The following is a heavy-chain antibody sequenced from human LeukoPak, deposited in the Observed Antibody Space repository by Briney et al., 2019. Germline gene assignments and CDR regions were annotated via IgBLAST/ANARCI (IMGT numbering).Heavy chain of an antibody. J-gene: IGHJ4*02. CDR1: GFTFSSYT. CDR3: ARDLIAVRFGGSGSYEN. D-gene: IGHD3-10*01. CDR2: ISSSSSYI. Sequence: PGGSLRLSCAASGFTFSSYTMNWVRQAPGKGLEWVSSISSSSSYIYYADSVKGRFTISRDNAKNSLYLQMNSLRAEDTAVYYCARDLIAVRFGGSGSYENWGQGTLVTVSS. V-gene: IGHV3-21*01.